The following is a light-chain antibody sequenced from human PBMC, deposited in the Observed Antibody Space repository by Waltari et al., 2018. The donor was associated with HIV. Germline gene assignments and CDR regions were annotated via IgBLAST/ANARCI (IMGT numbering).Light chain of an antibody. CDR2: RND. CDR3: ATWDDSLSGWV. J-gene: IGLJ3*02. CDR1: RSTIGKNF. V-gene: IGLV1-47*01. Sequence: QSVLTQPPSASVTPGQRVTISCSGSRSTIGKNFIYWYQQFPGTAPKLLIYRNDQRPSGVPDRFSGSKSGTSASLAISGLRSEDEADYYCATWDDSLSGWVFGGGTKLTVL.